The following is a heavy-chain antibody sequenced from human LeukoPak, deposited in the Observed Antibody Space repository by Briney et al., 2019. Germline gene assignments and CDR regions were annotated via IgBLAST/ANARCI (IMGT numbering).Heavy chain of an antibody. D-gene: IGHD6-13*01. CDR2: LSGSGGST. V-gene: IGHV3-23*01. Sequence: GGSLRLSCAASGFTFSSYAMSWVRQASGKGLEWVSGLSGSGGSTFYADAVRGRFTISRDNSENTLYLQMHSLRAEDTAVYYCAKEMKDSSSWTDYWGQGTLVTVSS. J-gene: IGHJ4*02. CDR3: AKEMKDSSSWTDY. CDR1: GFTFSSYA.